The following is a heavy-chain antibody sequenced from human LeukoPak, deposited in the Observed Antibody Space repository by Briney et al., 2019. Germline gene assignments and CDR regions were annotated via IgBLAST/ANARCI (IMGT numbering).Heavy chain of an antibody. Sequence: PSETLSLTCTVSGGSISSYYWSWIRQPPGKGLEWIGYIYYSGSTNYNPSLKSRVTISVDTSKNQFSLKLSSVTAADTAVYYCARAYDFWSGSDYWGQGTLVTVS. V-gene: IGHV4-59*01. CDR2: IYYSGST. CDR1: GGSISSYY. J-gene: IGHJ4*02. D-gene: IGHD3-3*01. CDR3: ARAYDFWSGSDY.